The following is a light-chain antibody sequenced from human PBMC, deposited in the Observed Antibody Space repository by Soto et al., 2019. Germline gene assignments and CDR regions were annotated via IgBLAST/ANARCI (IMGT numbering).Light chain of an antibody. V-gene: IGKV3-11*01. Sequence: EIVMTQSPATLSVSPGERPTLSCRASQSVRSNLAWYQQKPGQXPRXXIYDASNRATGIPARFSGSVSGTDFTITISSLEPEDGAVYDGQQRSSWPRTFGQGTKVDIK. CDR1: QSVRSN. CDR3: QQRSSWPRT. J-gene: IGKJ1*01. CDR2: DAS.